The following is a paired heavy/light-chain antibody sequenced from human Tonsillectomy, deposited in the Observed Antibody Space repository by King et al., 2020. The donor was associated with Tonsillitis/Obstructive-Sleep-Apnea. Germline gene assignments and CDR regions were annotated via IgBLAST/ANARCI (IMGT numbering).Light chain of an antibody. CDR2: EDD. CDR1: GGSIARKY. J-gene: IGLJ2*01. V-gene: IGLV6-57*02. CDR3: QSYDRTNVI. Sequence: NFMLTQPHSVSGSPGKTVTISCTGNGGSIARKYVQWYRQRPGSAPTTVIYEDDQRPSGVPDRFSGSIDSSSNSASLTISGLTTEDEADYYCQSYDRTNVIFGGGTKLTVL.
Heavy chain of an antibody. CDR3: ATGRSPHFIIGVDFDC. CDR1: GSTLTKLS. CDR2: FDPEDGET. J-gene: IGHJ4*02. D-gene: IGHD3-10*01. Sequence: QVQLVQSGAEVKKPGASVRVSCKVSGSTLTKLSMHWVRQAPGKGLEWMGTFDPEDGETISAQKFQGRVSMTGDTPTKTVYMELNTLTYEDTAVYYCATGRSPHFIIGVDFDCWGQGTLVTVSS. V-gene: IGHV1-24*01.